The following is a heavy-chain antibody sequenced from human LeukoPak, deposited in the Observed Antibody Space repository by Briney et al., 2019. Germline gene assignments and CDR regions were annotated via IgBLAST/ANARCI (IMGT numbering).Heavy chain of an antibody. D-gene: IGHD4-11*01. Sequence: SETLSLTCAVSGGSITSGRYYWGWIRQPPGKGLEWIGSVYYSGSTSYNPSLKGRVTISVDTSNNQFSLRLSSVTAADTAVYYCATNTSNTAFDYWGPGTLVTVSS. CDR2: VYYSGST. J-gene: IGHJ4*02. CDR3: ATNTSNTAFDY. V-gene: IGHV4-39*01. CDR1: GGSITSGRYY.